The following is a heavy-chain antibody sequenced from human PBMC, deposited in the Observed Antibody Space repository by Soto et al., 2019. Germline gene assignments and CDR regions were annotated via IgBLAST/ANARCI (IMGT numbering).Heavy chain of an antibody. CDR3: AHRRTYGSGSYYNY. CDR2: IYWDDDK. Sequence: SGPTLVNPTQTLTLTCSFSGLSLSTSGVGVGWIRQPPGKALEWLALIYWDDDKHYSPSLKSRLTITKDTSKNQVVLTMTNMDPVDTATYYCAHRRTYGSGSYYNYWGQGTLVTVSS. J-gene: IGHJ4*02. D-gene: IGHD3-10*01. CDR1: GLSLSTSGVG. V-gene: IGHV2-5*02.